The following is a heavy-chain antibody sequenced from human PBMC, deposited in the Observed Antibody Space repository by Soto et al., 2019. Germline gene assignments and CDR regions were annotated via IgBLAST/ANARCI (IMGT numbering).Heavy chain of an antibody. Sequence: SETLSLTCTVSGGSVSSGSYYWSWIRQPPGKGLEWIGYIYYSGSTNYNPSLKSRVTISVDTSKNQFSLKLSSVTAADMAVYYCARALSGYDYYYYYGMDVWGQGTTVTV. CDR1: GGSVSSGSYY. J-gene: IGHJ6*02. CDR3: ARALSGYDYYYYYGMDV. V-gene: IGHV4-61*01. D-gene: IGHD5-12*01. CDR2: IYYSGST.